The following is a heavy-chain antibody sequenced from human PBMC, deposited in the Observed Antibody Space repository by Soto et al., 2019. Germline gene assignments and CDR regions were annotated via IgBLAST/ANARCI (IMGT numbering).Heavy chain of an antibody. CDR1: GGSISSSSYY. J-gene: IGHJ4*02. Sequence: QLQLQESGPGLVKPSETLSLTCTVSGGSISSSSYYWGWIRQPPGKGLEWIGSIYYSGSTYYNPSLKSRVTISVDPSKTQFSLKLSSVTAADTAVYYCATRVMYQLHSKPNVDYWGQGTLVTVSS. V-gene: IGHV4-39*01. D-gene: IGHD2-2*01. CDR3: ATRVMYQLHSKPNVDY. CDR2: IYYSGST.